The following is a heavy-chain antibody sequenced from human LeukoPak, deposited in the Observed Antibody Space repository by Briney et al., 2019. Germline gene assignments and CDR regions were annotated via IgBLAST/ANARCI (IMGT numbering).Heavy chain of an antibody. D-gene: IGHD6-13*01. CDR1: GYSFASFW. J-gene: IGHJ6*02. V-gene: IGHV5-51*01. Sequence: GESLKISCKGSGYSFASFWIGWVRQMPGKGLEWMGIIYPGDSDTRYSPSFQGQVTISADKSISTTYVQWSSLKASDTAIYYCASIVVAAAGRGYYYYGMDVWGQGTTVTVSS. CDR3: ASIVVAAAGRGYYYYGMDV. CDR2: IYPGDSDT.